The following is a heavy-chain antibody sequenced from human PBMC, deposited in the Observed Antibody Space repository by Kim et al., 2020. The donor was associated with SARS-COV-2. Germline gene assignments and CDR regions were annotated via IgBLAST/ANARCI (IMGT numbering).Heavy chain of an antibody. CDR3: VKTMLRGKGVFDY. J-gene: IGHJ4*02. D-gene: IGHD3-10*01. V-gene: IGHV3-9*01. Sequence: GYADPVKCRFTISRDNAKYSLYLQMDSLRPEDTAFYHCVKTMLRGKGVFDYWGQGTLVTVSS.